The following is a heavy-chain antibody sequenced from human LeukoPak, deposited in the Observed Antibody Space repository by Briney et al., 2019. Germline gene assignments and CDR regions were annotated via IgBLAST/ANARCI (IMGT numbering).Heavy chain of an antibody. CDR2: INTDGSTT. CDR3: AKESGYDVDLEY. J-gene: IGHJ4*02. Sequence: GGSLRLPCAGSGFTFSTYWMHWVRQAPGGGLVWVSGINTDGSTTSYADSVKGRFTISRDNAKNTLYLQMTSLRVEDTALYYCAKESGYDVDLEYWGQGALVTVSS. D-gene: IGHD5-12*01. V-gene: IGHV3-74*01. CDR1: GFTFSTYW.